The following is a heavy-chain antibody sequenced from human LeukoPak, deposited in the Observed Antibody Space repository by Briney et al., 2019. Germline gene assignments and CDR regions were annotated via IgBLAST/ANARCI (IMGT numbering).Heavy chain of an antibody. CDR3: ARAPGYRSFLDY. D-gene: IGHD6-13*01. V-gene: IGHV1-18*01. CDR1: GYTFTSYG. J-gene: IGHJ4*02. CDR2: ISGYNGNT. Sequence: GASVKVSCKASGYTFTSYGISWVRQAPGQGLEWMGWISGYNGNTNYAQNLQGRVTMTTDTSTSTVYMELRSLRSDDTAVYYCARAPGYRSFLDYWGQGTLVTVSS.